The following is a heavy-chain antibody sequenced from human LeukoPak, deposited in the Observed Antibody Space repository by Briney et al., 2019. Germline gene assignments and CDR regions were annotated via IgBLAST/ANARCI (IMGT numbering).Heavy chain of an antibody. J-gene: IGHJ1*01. Sequence: PGGSLSLSCAASGFTFSSNYMSWVRQAPGKGLEWVSVIYSGGSTYYADSVKGRFTISRDNSKNTLYLQMNSLRAEDTAVYYCARDGYYGPQKEHWGQGTLVTVSS. CDR2: IYSGGST. V-gene: IGHV3-53*01. CDR3: ARDGYYGPQKEH. D-gene: IGHD3-10*01. CDR1: GFTFSSNY.